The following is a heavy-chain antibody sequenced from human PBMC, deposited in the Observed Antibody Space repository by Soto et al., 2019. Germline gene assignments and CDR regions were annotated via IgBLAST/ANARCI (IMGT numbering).Heavy chain of an antibody. V-gene: IGHV3-23*01. CDR1: GFTFISYA. CDR2: ISGSGGST. J-gene: IGHJ2*01. Sequence: EVQLLESGGGLVQPGGSLRLSCAASGFTFISYAMSWVRQAPGKWLEWVSAISGSGGSTYYADSVKGRFTISRDNSKTTLYLQMNSLRAEDTAVYYGAILHDYGYYADLWGRGTMVTVSS. D-gene: IGHD4-17*01. CDR3: AILHDYGYYADL.